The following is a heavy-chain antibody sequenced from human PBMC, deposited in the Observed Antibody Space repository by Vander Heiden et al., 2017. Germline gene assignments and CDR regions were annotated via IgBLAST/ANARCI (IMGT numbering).Heavy chain of an antibody. CDR2: IRAKVYGGTP. CDR3: SRDSWGRTPDDTFDV. CDR1: GFSFGAYT. V-gene: IGHV3-49*03. D-gene: IGHD3-16*01. Sequence: QLVESGGDLVETGRSLRLSCTSSGFSFGAYTISWFRQAPGKGLEWVGFIRAKVYGGTPDYAASLRGRFTISRDDSKSIAYLEMNSLRSEDTAMYYCSRDSWGRTPDDTFDVWGQGKMVTVSS. J-gene: IGHJ3*01.